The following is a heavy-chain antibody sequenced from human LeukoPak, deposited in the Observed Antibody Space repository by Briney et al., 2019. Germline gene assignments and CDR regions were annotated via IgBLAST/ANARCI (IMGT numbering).Heavy chain of an antibody. D-gene: IGHD4-17*01. V-gene: IGHV3-64*04. J-gene: IGHJ4*02. CDR2: IGTDGGDT. Sequence: GGSLRLSCSASGFTFSNYAIHWVRQAPGKGLEYLSAIGTDGGDTYYADSVKGRFTISRDNSKNTLYLQMNSLTAEDTAVYYCARLTTTVTFDYWGQGTLVTVSS. CDR3: ARLTTTVTFDY. CDR1: GFTFSNYA.